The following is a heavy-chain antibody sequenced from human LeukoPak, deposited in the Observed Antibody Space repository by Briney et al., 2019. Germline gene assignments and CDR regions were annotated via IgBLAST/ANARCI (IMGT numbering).Heavy chain of an antibody. CDR2: FYTGGGT. Sequence: GGSLRLSCAATGFSVSSHYMAWVRQGPGRGLEWVSVFYTGGGTAYADSVKGRFTISRDNFKNTVYLQMNSLRAEDTAVYFCARDLYDWGQGTLVTVSS. CDR1: GFSVSSHY. CDR3: ARDLYD. V-gene: IGHV3-66*01. D-gene: IGHD5/OR15-5a*01. J-gene: IGHJ4*02.